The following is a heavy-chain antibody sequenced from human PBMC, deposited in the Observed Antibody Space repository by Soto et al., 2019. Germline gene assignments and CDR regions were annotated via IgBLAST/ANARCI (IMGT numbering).Heavy chain of an antibody. CDR2: MNPNSGNT. V-gene: IGHV1-8*01. CDR3: ARGRLQRNWFDP. Sequence: ASVKVSCKASGYTFTSYDINWVRQATGQGLEWMGWMNPNSGNTGYAQKFQGRVTMTRNTSISTAYMELSSLRSEDTAAYYCARGRLQRNWFDPWGQGTLVTVSS. CDR1: GYTFTSYD. J-gene: IGHJ5*02. D-gene: IGHD4-4*01.